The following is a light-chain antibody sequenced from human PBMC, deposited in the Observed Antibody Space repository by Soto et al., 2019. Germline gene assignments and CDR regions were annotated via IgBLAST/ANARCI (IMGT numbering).Light chain of an antibody. CDR1: QSVSSH. Sequence: EIVLTQSPATLSLSPGERATLSCRASQSVSSHLAWYQQKPGQAPRLLIYDAFNRATGIPARFSGSGSGTDFTLTISSLEPEDFAVYYCHQRSSWPITFGQGTRLEI. CDR3: HQRSSWPIT. CDR2: DAF. J-gene: IGKJ5*01. V-gene: IGKV3-11*01.